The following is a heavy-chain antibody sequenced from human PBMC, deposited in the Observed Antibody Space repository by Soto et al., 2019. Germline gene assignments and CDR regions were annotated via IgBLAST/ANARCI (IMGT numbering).Heavy chain of an antibody. J-gene: IGHJ4*02. CDR3: ARTYGGFTSFDY. CDR2: IYYSGST. D-gene: IGHD2-21*01. Sequence: QLQLQESGPGLVKPSETLSLTCTVSGGSISSSSYYWGWIRQPPGKGLEWIGSIYYSGSTYYNPSLKSRVTISVDTSKSQFSLKLSSVTGADTALYYCARTYGGFTSFDYWGQGTLVTVSS. CDR1: GGSISSSSYY. V-gene: IGHV4-39*01.